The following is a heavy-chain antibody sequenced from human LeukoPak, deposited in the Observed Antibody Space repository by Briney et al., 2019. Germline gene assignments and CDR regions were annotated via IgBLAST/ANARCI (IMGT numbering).Heavy chain of an antibody. CDR3: ARVLGSGSYYLDY. CDR2: ISYDGSNK. V-gene: IGHV3-30-3*01. D-gene: IGHD1-26*01. Sequence: PGGSLRLSCAASGFTFSSYAMHWVRQAPAKGLGWVAVISYDGSNKYYADSVKGRFTISRDNSKNTLYLQMNSLRAEDTAVYYCARVLGSGSYYLDYWGQGTLVTVSS. J-gene: IGHJ4*02. CDR1: GFTFSSYA.